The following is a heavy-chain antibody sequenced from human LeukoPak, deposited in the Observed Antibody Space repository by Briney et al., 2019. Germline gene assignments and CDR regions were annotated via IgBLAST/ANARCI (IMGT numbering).Heavy chain of an antibody. D-gene: IGHD3-16*01. J-gene: IGHJ3*02. CDR2: IKQDGSEK. Sequence: PGGSLRLSCAASGFTFSSYWMSWVRQAPGKGLEWVANIKQDGSEKYYADSVKGRFTISRDNAKNSLYLQMNSLRAEDTAVYYCARAGDPIAPDAFDIWGQGTMVTVSS. V-gene: IGHV3-7*01. CDR3: ARAGDPIAPDAFDI. CDR1: GFTFSSYW.